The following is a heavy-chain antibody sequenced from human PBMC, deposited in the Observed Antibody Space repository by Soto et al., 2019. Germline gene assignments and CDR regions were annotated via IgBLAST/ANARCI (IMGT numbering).Heavy chain of an antibody. CDR1: GYSFTSYW. Sequence: LGESLKISCKGSGYSFTSYWIGWVRQMPGKGLEWMGIIYPGDSDTRYSPSFQGQVTISADKSISTAYLQWSSLKASDTAMYYCARHVGRGYCSGGSCYSEDYYGMDVWGQGTTVTVSS. D-gene: IGHD2-15*01. CDR2: IYPGDSDT. V-gene: IGHV5-51*01. CDR3: ARHVGRGYCSGGSCYSEDYYGMDV. J-gene: IGHJ6*02.